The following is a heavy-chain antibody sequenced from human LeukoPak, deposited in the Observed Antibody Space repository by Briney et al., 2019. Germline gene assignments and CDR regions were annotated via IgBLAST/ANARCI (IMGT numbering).Heavy chain of an antibody. J-gene: IGHJ4*02. CDR3: AKETMVQQYYFDY. CDR1: GFTFSSYG. Sequence: GGSLRLSCAASGFTFSSYGMHWVRQAPGKGLEWVAFIRYDGSNKYYADSVKGRFTISRDNSKNTLYLQMNSLRAEDTAVYYCAKETMVQQYYFDYWGQGTLVTVSS. D-gene: IGHD3-10*01. CDR2: IRYDGSNK. V-gene: IGHV3-30*02.